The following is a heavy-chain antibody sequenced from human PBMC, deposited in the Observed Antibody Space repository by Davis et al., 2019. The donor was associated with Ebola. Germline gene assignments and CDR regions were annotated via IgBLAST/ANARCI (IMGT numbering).Heavy chain of an antibody. Sequence: GESLKISCKTSGYLFTSFWIGWVRQMPGKGLEWMGIISPRDSDTRYSPSFQGQVTISVDMSISTAYLQWSSLKASDTAMYYCARHGGSGSYYGGDNWFDPWGQGTLVTVSS. J-gene: IGHJ5*02. D-gene: IGHD1-26*01. CDR2: ISPRDSDT. CDR1: GYLFTSFW. CDR3: ARHGGSGSYYGGDNWFDP. V-gene: IGHV5-51*01.